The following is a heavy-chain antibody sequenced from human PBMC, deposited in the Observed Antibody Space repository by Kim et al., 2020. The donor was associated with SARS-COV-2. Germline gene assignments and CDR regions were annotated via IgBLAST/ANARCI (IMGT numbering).Heavy chain of an antibody. V-gene: IGHV3-53*04. Sequence: GGSLRLSCAASGLTVSSNYMSWVRQAPGKGLEWVSVIYSGGSTYYADSVKGRFTISRHNSKNTLYLQMNSLRAEDTAVYYCARGAKYYYYYGMDVWGQGTTVTVSS. CDR2: IYSGGST. CDR3: ARGAKYYYYYGMDV. CDR1: GLTVSSNY. J-gene: IGHJ6*02.